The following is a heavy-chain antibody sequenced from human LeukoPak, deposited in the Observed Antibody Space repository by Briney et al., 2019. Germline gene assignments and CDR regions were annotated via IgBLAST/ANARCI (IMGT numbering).Heavy chain of an antibody. CDR3: ASLRLVSGSYSDFDY. D-gene: IGHD1-26*01. Sequence: GGSLRLSCAASGFTVSSNYMSWVRQAPGKGLEWVSVIYSGGSTYYADSVKGRFTISRDNSKNTLYLQMNSLRAEDTAVYYCASLRLVSGSYSDFDYWGRGTLVTVSS. CDR2: IYSGGST. V-gene: IGHV3-53*01. CDR1: GFTVSSNY. J-gene: IGHJ4*02.